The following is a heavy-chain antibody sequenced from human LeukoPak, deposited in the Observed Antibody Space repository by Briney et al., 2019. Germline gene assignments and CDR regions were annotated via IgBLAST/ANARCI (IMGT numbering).Heavy chain of an antibody. D-gene: IGHD3-9*01. CDR1: GYTLTELS. J-gene: IGHJ4*02. V-gene: IGHV1-24*01. Sequence: ASVKVSCKVSGYTLTELSMHWVRQAPGKGLEWMGGFDPEDGETINAQKFQGRLTMTEDTSTDTSYMELSSLRSEDTAVYYCATGLDILTGYSLAYFDYWGQGTLVTVSS. CDR3: ATGLDILTGYSLAYFDY. CDR2: FDPEDGET.